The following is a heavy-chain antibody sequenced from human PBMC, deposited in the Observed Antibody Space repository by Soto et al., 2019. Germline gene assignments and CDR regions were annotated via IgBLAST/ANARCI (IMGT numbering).Heavy chain of an antibody. V-gene: IGHV1-69*01. CDR2: IIPIFGTA. D-gene: IGHD3-10*01. CDR3: ASRIGLRFGGENAFDI. CDR1: GGTFSSYA. Sequence: QVQLVQSGAEVKKPGSSVKVSCKASGGTFSSYAISWVRQAPGQGLEWMGGIIPIFGTANYAQKFQGRVTITADESTSTAYKELSSLRSEDTAVYSCASRIGLRFGGENAFDIWGQGTMVTVSS. J-gene: IGHJ3*02.